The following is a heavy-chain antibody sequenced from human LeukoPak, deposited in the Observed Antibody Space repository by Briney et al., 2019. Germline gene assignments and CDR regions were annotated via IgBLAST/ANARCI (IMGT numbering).Heavy chain of an antibody. CDR1: GYTFTGYY. CDR2: INPNSGAT. J-gene: IGHJ4*02. V-gene: IGHV1-2*02. D-gene: IGHD3-16*01. Sequence: ASVKVSCKASGYTFTGYYMHWVRQAPGQGPEWMGWINPNSGATNYAQKFQGRVTMTRDMSIITTYIELSRLRSDDTAVYYCARVDNWGLDFWGQGTQVTVSS. CDR3: ARVDNWGLDF.